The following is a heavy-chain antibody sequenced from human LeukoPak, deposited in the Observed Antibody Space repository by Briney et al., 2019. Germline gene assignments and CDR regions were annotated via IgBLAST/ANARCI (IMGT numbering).Heavy chain of an antibody. CDR1: GGSISSSSYY. D-gene: IGHD3-22*01. V-gene: IGHV4-39*01. CDR3: ASYSSGYYRVDY. J-gene: IGHJ4*02. Sequence: SETLSLTCTVSGGSISSSSYYWGWIRQPPGKGLEWIGSIYYSGSTYHNPSLKSRVTISVDTSKNQFSLKLSSVTAADTAVYYCASYSSGYYRVDYWGQGTLVTVSS. CDR2: IYYSGST.